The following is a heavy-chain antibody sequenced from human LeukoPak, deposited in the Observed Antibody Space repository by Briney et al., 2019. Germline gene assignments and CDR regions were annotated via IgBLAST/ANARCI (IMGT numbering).Heavy chain of an antibody. Sequence: SETLSLTCAVYGGSFSGYYWSWVRQPPGEGLEWVGEINHSGSTNYNPSLKSRVTISVDTSKNQFSLKLSSVTAADTAVYYCARGWDIVVVPAAHPSGMDVWGQGTTVTVSS. D-gene: IGHD2-2*01. CDR1: GGSFSGYY. CDR3: ARGWDIVVVPAAHPSGMDV. CDR2: INHSGST. J-gene: IGHJ6*02. V-gene: IGHV4-34*01.